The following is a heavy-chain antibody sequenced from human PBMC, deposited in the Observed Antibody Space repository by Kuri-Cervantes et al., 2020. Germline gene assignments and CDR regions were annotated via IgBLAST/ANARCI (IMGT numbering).Heavy chain of an antibody. CDR3: AKGPVVAATLYYFDY. V-gene: IGHV3-23*01. J-gene: IGHJ4*02. CDR2: ISGSGGST. Sequence: GESLKISCAASGFTFNSNGMSWVRQAPGKGLEWVSAISGSGGSTYYADSVKGRFTISRDNSKNTLYLQMNSLRAEDTAVYYCAKGPVVAATLYYFDYWGQGTLVTVSS. CDR1: GFTFNSNG. D-gene: IGHD2-15*01.